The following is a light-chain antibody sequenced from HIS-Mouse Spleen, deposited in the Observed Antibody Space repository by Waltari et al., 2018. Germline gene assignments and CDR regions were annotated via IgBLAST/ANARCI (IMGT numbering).Light chain of an antibody. CDR2: EDS. J-gene: IGLJ2*01. CDR3: YSTDSSGNHRV. Sequence: SYELTQPPSVSVSPGHTARITCSGDALPKKSAYWYPQKSGQAPLLVIYEDSKRPSGVPERFSGSSSGTMATLTISGAQVEDEADYYCYSTDSSGNHRVFGGGTKLTVL. V-gene: IGLV3-10*01. CDR1: ALPKKS.